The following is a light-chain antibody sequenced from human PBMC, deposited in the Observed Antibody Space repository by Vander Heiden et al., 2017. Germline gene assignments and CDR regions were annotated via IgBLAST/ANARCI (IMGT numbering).Light chain of an antibody. CDR1: NSGSKN. Sequence: SSDLTQPLTVSVALGRTVTITCAGDNSGSKNVHWYQQKPGQTPVLVIYRDTNRPSGIPERFSGSKSGNTATLTITRAQAGDEADYYCQVWGGSAVLFGGGTKLTVL. J-gene: IGLJ2*01. CDR3: QVWGGSAVL. CDR2: RDT. V-gene: IGLV3-9*01.